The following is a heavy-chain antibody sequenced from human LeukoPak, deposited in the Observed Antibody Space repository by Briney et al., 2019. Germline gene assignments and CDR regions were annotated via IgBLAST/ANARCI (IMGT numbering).Heavy chain of an antibody. CDR1: GGSISSYY. V-gene: IGHV4-59*01. CDR3: ARGAVPYYYYYGMDV. D-gene: IGHD6-19*01. J-gene: IGHJ6*02. CDR2: IYYSGST. Sequence: TASETLSLTCTVSGGSISSYYWSWIRQPPGKGLEWIGYIYYSGSTNYNPSLKSRVTISVDTSKNQFSLKLSSVTAADTAVYYCARGAVPYYYYYGMDVWGQGTTVTVSS.